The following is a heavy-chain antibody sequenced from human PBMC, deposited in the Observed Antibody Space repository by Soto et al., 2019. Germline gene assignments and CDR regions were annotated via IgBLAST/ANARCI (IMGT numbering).Heavy chain of an antibody. CDR3: ARKSRVLDHFDY. CDR2: IWYDGSST. Sequence: GGSLRLSCAASGFTFSNYGIHWVRQAPGKGLEWVAVIWYDGSSTYYADSVKGRFTISRDNSKNTLYLQMNSLRAEDTAVYYCARKSRVLDHFDYWGQGTLVTVSS. V-gene: IGHV3-33*01. CDR1: GFTFSNYG. D-gene: IGHD6-6*01. J-gene: IGHJ4*02.